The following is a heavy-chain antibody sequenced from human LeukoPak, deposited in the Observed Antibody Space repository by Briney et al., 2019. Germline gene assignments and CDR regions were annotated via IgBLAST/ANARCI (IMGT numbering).Heavy chain of an antibody. CDR1: GFTFSSYA. V-gene: IGHV3-30-3*01. J-gene: IGHJ4*02. CDR2: ISYDGSNK. Sequence: QPGRSLRLSCAASGFTFSSYAMHWVRQAPGKGLEWVAVISYDGSNKYYADSVKGRFTISRDNSKNTLYLQMNSLRAEDTAVYYCARVFSYCGGDCYFDYWGQGTLVTVSS. CDR3: ARVFSYCGGDCYFDY. D-gene: IGHD2-21*02.